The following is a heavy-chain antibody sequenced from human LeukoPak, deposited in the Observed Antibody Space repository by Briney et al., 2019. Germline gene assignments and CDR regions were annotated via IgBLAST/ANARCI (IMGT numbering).Heavy chain of an antibody. CDR3: ARSEMGYYYYMDV. J-gene: IGHJ6*03. D-gene: IGHD2-8*01. Sequence: GGSLRLSCAASGFTFDDYAMHWVRQAPGKGLEWVSGISWNSGSIGYADSVKGRFTISRDNAKNSLYLQMNSLRAEDTGVYYCARSEMGYYYYMDVWGKGTTVTVSS. CDR2: ISWNSGSI. CDR1: GFTFDDYA. V-gene: IGHV3-9*01.